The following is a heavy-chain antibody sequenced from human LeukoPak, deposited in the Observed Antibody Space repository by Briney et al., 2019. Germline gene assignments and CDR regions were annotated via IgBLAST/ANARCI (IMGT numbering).Heavy chain of an antibody. V-gene: IGHV3-48*03. CDR2: ISSSGSTI. Sequence: PGGSLRLSCAASGFTSSSYEMNWVRQAPGKGLEWVSYISSSGSTIYYADSVKGRFTISRDNAKNSLYLQMNSLRAEDTAVYYCASLTITIFGVAPRDWFDPWGQGTLVTVSS. CDR1: GFTSSSYE. D-gene: IGHD3-3*01. J-gene: IGHJ5*02. CDR3: ASLTITIFGVAPRDWFDP.